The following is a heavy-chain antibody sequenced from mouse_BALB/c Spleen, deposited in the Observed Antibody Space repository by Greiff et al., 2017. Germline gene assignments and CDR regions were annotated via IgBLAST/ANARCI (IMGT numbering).Heavy chain of an antibody. CDR1: GFSLTSYG. V-gene: IGHV2-9*02. CDR2: IWAGGST. Sequence: QVQLKESGPGLVAPSQSLSITCTVSGFSLTSYGVHWVRQPPGKGLEWLGVIWAGGSTNYNSALMSRLSISKDNSKSQVFLKMNSLQTDDTAMYYCARDYGSIYGYFDVWGAGTTVTVSS. CDR3: ARDYGSIYGYFDV. D-gene: IGHD1-1*01. J-gene: IGHJ1*01.